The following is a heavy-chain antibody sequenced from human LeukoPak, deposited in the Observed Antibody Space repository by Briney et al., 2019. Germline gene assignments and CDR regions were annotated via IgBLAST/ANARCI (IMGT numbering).Heavy chain of an antibody. J-gene: IGHJ4*02. Sequence: GGSLRLSCAASGFTFSSYSMNWVRQAPGKGLEWVSYISSSSSTIYYADSVKGRFTISRDNAKNSLYLQMNSLRAEDTAVYYCAREDYCNGYYWGQGTLVTVSS. CDR1: GFTFSSYS. D-gene: IGHD4-11*01. V-gene: IGHV3-48*01. CDR2: ISSSSSTI. CDR3: AREDYCNGYY.